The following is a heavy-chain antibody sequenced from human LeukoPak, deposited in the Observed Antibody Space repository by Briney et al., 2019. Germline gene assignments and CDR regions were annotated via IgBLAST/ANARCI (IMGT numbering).Heavy chain of an antibody. V-gene: IGHV3-23*01. CDR2: INANSGTT. CDR3: AKGQELDDGVFDS. Sequence: GGSLRLSCEASGFAFSFYAMSWLRQPPGKGLEWVSTINANSGTTSYADSVKGRFTISRDNSKKTLYLQLNSLRVEDTAIYYCAKGQELDDGVFDSWGQGTLVTVSS. CDR1: GFAFSFYA. D-gene: IGHD1-1*01. J-gene: IGHJ4*02.